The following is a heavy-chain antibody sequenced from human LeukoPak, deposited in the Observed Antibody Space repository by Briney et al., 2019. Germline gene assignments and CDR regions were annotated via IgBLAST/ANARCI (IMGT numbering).Heavy chain of an antibody. Sequence: SETLSLTCTVSGGSITSNSYYWGWIRQPPGKGLEWIGSIYYSGSTYYNPSLKSRVTISVDTSKNQFSLKLSSVTAADTAVYYCARELDANYPFGGYFNYWGQGTLVTVSS. V-gene: IGHV4-39*07. CDR2: IYYSGST. J-gene: IGHJ4*02. CDR3: ARELDANYPFGGYFNY. CDR1: GGSITSNSYY. D-gene: IGHD5-24*01.